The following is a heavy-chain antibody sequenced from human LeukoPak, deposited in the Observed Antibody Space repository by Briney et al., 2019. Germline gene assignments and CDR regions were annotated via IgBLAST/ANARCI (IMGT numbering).Heavy chain of an antibody. CDR3: ARDRYNSFDY. J-gene: IGHJ4*02. CDR1: GFTFSSYE. D-gene: IGHD2-2*02. CDR2: ISSSGNAI. V-gene: IGHV3-48*03. Sequence: GGSLRLSCAASGFTFSSYEMIWVRQTPGKGLEWVSYISSSGNAIYYADSVKGRFTISRDNARNSLYLQMNSLRAEDTAVYYCARDRYNSFDYWGQGTLVTVSS.